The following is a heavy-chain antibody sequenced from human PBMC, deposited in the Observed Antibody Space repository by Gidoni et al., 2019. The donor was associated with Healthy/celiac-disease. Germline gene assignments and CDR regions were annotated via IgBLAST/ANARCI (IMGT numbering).Heavy chain of an antibody. CDR2: ISSSSSYI. Sequence: EVQLVESGGGLVKPGGSLRLSCAASGFTFSSYSMHWVRKAPGKGLEWVSSISSSSSYIYYADSVKGRFTISRDNAKNSLYLQMNSLRAEDTAVYYCARGLAAAGTFDYWGQGTLVTVSS. CDR3: ARGLAAAGTFDY. J-gene: IGHJ4*02. CDR1: GFTFSSYS. D-gene: IGHD6-13*01. V-gene: IGHV3-21*01.